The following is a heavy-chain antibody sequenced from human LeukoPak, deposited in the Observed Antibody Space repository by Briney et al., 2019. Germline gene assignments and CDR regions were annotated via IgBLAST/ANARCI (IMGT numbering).Heavy chain of an antibody. CDR1: GFTFDDFA. D-gene: IGHD1-26*01. CDR3: AKDRGVGIYYFDS. J-gene: IGHJ4*02. V-gene: IGHV3-9*01. CDR2: INWNGGRI. Sequence: PGGSLRLSCAASGFTFDDFAMHWVRQAPGKGLEWVSGINWNGGRIGYADSVKGRFTISRDNAKGSLYLQMNSLRAEDTALYYCAKDRGVGIYYFDSWGQGTLVTVSS.